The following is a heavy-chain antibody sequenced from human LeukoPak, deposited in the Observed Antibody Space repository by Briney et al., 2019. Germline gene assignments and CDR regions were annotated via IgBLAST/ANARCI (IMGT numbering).Heavy chain of an antibody. CDR1: GYTFSDYY. J-gene: IGHJ6*03. Sequence: ASVKVSCKTSGYTFSDYYIHWIRQAPGQGLEWVGWINPNSGDTDYAQKFQGRVTMTRDTSTSTVYMELSSLRSEDTAVYYCARGGKGSTSCYDGPHLPTCYYYYYYMDVWGKGTTVTISS. CDR3: ARGGKGSTSCYDGPHLPTCYYYYYYMDV. D-gene: IGHD2-2*01. CDR2: INPNSGDT. V-gene: IGHV1-2*02.